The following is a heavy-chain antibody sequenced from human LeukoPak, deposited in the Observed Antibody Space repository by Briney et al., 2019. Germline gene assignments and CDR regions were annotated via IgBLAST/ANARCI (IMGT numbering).Heavy chain of an antibody. J-gene: IGHJ4*02. V-gene: IGHV4-59*12. CDR2: IYYSGST. D-gene: IGHD3-3*01. CDR1: GGSISSYY. Sequence: SETLSLTCAASGGSISSYYWSWIRQPPGKGLEWIGYIYYSGSTNYNPSLKSRVTISVDTSKNQFSLKLSSVTAADTAVYYCARSSITIFGVVFDYWGQGTLVTVSS. CDR3: ARSSITIFGVVFDY.